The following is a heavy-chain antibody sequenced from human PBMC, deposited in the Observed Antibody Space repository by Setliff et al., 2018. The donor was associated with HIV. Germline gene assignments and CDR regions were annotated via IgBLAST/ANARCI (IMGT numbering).Heavy chain of an antibody. D-gene: IGHD3-22*01. CDR3: AKGDSSSGYYWARFDY. Sequence: PGGSLRLSCAASGFTFSSYAMSWVRQAPGKGLEWVSGIRDSGGSTYYGDSVEGRFTISRDNAKNTRYLQMNSLRAEDTAVYYCAKGDSSSGYYWARFDYWGQGTLVTISS. V-gene: IGHV3-23*01. J-gene: IGHJ4*02. CDR1: GFTFSSYA. CDR2: IRDSGGST.